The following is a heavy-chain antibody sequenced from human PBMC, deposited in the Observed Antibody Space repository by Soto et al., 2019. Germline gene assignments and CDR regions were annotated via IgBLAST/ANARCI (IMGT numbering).Heavy chain of an antibody. D-gene: IGHD2-2*01. J-gene: IGHJ6*02. CDR1: GYTFTSHG. CDR2: ISTYNGNT. V-gene: IGHV1-18*01. CDR3: ARGASCTSTSCYDYFHYGMDV. Sequence: ASVKVSCKASGYTFTSHGITWVRQAPGQGLEGMGWISTYNGNTNYAQKLQGRVTLTTDTSTSTAYMELRSLRSGDAAVYYCARGASCTSTSCYDYFHYGMDVWGQGTTVTVSS.